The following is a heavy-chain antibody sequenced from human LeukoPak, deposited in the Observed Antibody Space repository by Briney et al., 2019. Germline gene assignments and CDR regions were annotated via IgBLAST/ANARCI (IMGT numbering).Heavy chain of an antibody. CDR1: GYTFTTYD. CDR2: MNPNSGNT. CDR3: ARTHSSGTYSYYYYMDV. V-gene: IGHV1-8*03. Sequence: GSSVKVSCKASGYTFTTYDINWVRQATGQGLEWMGWMNPNSGNTGYAQRFQGRVTITRNTSISTAYMELSSLRSEDTAVYFCARTHSSGTYSYYYYMDVWGKGTTVTVSS. D-gene: IGHD3-22*01. J-gene: IGHJ6*03.